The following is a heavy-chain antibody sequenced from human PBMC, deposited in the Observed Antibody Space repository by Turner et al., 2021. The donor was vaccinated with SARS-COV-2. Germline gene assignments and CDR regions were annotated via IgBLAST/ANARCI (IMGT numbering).Heavy chain of an antibody. CDR2: FDPEDAET. D-gene: IGHD2-21*02. V-gene: IGHV1-24*01. CDR1: GYTRTELP. CDR3: ATGYAYCGGDCSIDY. Sequence: QVQLVQSGAEVKKPGASVKVSCKVSGYTRTELPMHWVRQAPGKGLEWMGGFDPEDAETIYAQKFQGRVTMTEDTSADTAYMELSSLRSEDTAVYYCATGYAYCGGDCSIDYWGQGTLVTVSS. J-gene: IGHJ4*02.